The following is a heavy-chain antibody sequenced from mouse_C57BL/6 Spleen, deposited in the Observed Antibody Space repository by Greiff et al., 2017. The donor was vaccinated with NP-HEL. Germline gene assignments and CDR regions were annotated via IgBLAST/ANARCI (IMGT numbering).Heavy chain of an antibody. D-gene: IGHD2-3*01. Sequence: EVQRVESGGGLVKPGGSLKLSCAASGFTFSDYGMHWVRQAPEKGLEWVAYISSGSSTIYYADTVKGRFTISRDNAKNTLFLQMTSLRAEDTGMYYCARGVGTTYAMDYWGQGASVTVSS. J-gene: IGHJ4*01. CDR3: ARGVGTTYAMDY. CDR2: ISSGSSTI. CDR1: GFTFSDYG. V-gene: IGHV5-17*01.